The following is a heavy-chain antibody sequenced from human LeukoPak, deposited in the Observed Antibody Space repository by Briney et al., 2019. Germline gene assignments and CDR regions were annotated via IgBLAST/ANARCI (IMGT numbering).Heavy chain of an antibody. CDR3: ARDGGRIAAAGHYYYYGMDV. J-gene: IGHJ6*02. D-gene: IGHD6-13*01. V-gene: IGHV4-30-4*01. CDR2: IYYSGST. CDR1: GGSISSGDYY. Sequence: PSQTLSLTCTVSGGSISSGDYYWSWIRQPPGKGLEWIGYIYYSGSTYYNPSLKSRVTISVDTSKNQFSLKLSSVTAADTAVYYYARDGGRIAAAGHYYYYGMDVWGQGTTVTVSS.